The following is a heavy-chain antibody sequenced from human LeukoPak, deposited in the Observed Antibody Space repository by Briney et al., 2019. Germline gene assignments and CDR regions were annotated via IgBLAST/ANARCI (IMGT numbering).Heavy chain of an antibody. D-gene: IGHD5-18*01. V-gene: IGHV3-7*01. CDR2: IKQDGSEK. CDR3: ARGVYSYGY. Sequence: GGSLRLSCAASGFTFSSYSMNWVRQAPGKGLEWVANIKQDGSEKYYVDSVKGRFTISRDNAKNSLYLQMNSLRAEDTAVYYCARGVYSYGYWGQGTLVTVSS. J-gene: IGHJ4*02. CDR1: GFTFSSYS.